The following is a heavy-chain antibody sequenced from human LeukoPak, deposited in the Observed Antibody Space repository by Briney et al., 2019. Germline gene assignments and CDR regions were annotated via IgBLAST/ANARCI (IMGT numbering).Heavy chain of an antibody. CDR2: IWYDGSNK. V-gene: IGHV3-33*01. Sequence: GRSLRLSCAASGFTFSSYGMHWVRQAPGKGLEWVAVIWYDGSNKYYADSVKGRFTISRDNSKNTLYLQMNSLRAEDTAVYYCARERYDSSGYFDYWGQGTLVTVSS. D-gene: IGHD3-22*01. J-gene: IGHJ4*02. CDR3: ARERYDSSGYFDY. CDR1: GFTFSSYG.